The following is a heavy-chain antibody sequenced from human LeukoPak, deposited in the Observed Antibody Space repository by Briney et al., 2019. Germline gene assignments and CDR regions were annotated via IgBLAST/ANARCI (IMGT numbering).Heavy chain of an antibody. CDR1: GFTFSSYG. Sequence: GRSQRLSCAASGFTFSSYGMHWVRQAAGKGLEWVAVIPFDGCNKYYADSVKGRFTISRDNSKNTLYLQMNSLRAEDTAVYYCAKDDIAVAGTAYYYYGMDVWGQGATVTVSS. V-gene: IGHV3-30*18. CDR2: IPFDGCNK. CDR3: AKDDIAVAGTAYYYYGMDV. D-gene: IGHD6-19*01. J-gene: IGHJ6*02.